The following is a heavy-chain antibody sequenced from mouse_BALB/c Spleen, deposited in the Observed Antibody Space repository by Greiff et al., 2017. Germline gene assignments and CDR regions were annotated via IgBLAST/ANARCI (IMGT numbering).Heavy chain of an antibody. V-gene: IGHV1S127*01. Sequence: QVQLQQPGAELVKPGASVKMSCKASGYTFTSYWMHWVKQRPGQGLEWIGVIDPSDSYTSYNQKFKGKATLTVDTSSSTAYMQLSSLTSEDSAVYYCTRSGTTVVANFDYWGQGTTLTISS. CDR2: IDPSDSYT. J-gene: IGHJ2*01. CDR1: GYTFTSYW. CDR3: TRSGTTVVANFDY. D-gene: IGHD1-1*01.